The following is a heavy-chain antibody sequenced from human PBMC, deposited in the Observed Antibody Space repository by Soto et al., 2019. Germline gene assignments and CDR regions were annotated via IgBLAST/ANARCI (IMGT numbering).Heavy chain of an antibody. J-gene: IGHJ4*02. CDR2: INHSGST. D-gene: IGHD3-9*01. CDR3: ARVDHRGYFAILTDY. Sequence: TSETLSLTCAVYGGSFSCYYWSWIRQPPGKGLEWIGEINHSGSTNYNPSLKSRVTISVDTSKNQFSLKLRSVTAADTAVYYCARVDHRGYFAILTDYWGQGTLVTVSS. V-gene: IGHV4-34*01. CDR1: GGSFSCYY.